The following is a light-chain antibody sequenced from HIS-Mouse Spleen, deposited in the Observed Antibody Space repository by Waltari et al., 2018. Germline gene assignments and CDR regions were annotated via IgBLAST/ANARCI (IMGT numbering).Light chain of an antibody. CDR2: EVS. CDR3: SSYTSSSTVV. Sequence: QSALTQPASVSGSPGQSITISCTGTSSADGGHNYFTWYQQHPGTPPKLMIYEVSNRPSGFSNRFSGSKSGNTASLTISGLQAEDEADYYCSSYTSSSTVVFGGGTKLTVL. V-gene: IGLV2-14*01. CDR1: SSADGGHNY. J-gene: IGLJ2*01.